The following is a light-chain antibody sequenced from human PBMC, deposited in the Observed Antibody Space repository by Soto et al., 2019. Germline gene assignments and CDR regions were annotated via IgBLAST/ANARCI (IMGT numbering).Light chain of an antibody. CDR2: GAS. CDR1: PSVSSSY. CDR3: QQYGSSPGT. Sequence: DIVLTQSPCTLSLSPGERATLSCRASPSVSSSYLAWYQQKPGQAPRLLIYGASSRATGIPERFSGSGSGTDFTLTISRLEPEDFAVYYCQQYGSSPGTFGQGTKVDIK. J-gene: IGKJ1*01. V-gene: IGKV3-20*01.